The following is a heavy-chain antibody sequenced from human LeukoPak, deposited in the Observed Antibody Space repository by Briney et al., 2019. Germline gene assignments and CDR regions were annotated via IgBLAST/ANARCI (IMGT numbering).Heavy chain of an antibody. CDR2: ISGSGGST. Sequence: GGSLRISCAASGFTFSSYAMSWVRQAPGKGLEWVSAISGSGGSTYYADSVKGRFTISRDNSKNTLYLQMNSLGAEDTAVYYCAKEGAEYYDYVWGSYLRGYFDYWGQGTLVTVSS. V-gene: IGHV3-23*01. CDR1: GFTFSSYA. CDR3: AKEGAEYYDYVWGSYLRGYFDY. D-gene: IGHD3-16*01. J-gene: IGHJ4*02.